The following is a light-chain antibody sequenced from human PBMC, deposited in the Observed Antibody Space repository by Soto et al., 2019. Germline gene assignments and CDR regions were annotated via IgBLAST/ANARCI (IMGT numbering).Light chain of an antibody. CDR2: DVS. V-gene: IGLV2-14*01. J-gene: IGLJ2*01. CDR3: RSYTSSSTVV. CDR1: SSDVGGYNY. Sequence: QSALTQPASVSGSPGQSITISCTGTSSDVGGYNYVSWYEQHPGKAPKLMSYDVSKRPSGVSNRFTGSTSDNTASLTISGLQSEDEDDYYCRSYTSSSTVVFGEGTKLTVL.